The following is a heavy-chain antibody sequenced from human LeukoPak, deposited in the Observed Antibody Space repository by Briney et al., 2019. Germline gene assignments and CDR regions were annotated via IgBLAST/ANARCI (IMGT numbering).Heavy chain of an antibody. Sequence: SETLSLTCAVYGGSFSGYYWSWIRQPPGKGLEWIGEINHSGSANYNPSLTSRVTISVDTSKNQFSLKLSSVTAADTAVYYCARDDSGYPFDYWGQGTLVTVSS. CDR2: INHSGSA. J-gene: IGHJ4*02. V-gene: IGHV4-34*01. CDR1: GGSFSGYY. CDR3: ARDDSGYPFDY. D-gene: IGHD3-22*01.